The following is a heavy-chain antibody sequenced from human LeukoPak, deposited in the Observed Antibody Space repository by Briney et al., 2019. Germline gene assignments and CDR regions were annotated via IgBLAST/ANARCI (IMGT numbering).Heavy chain of an antibody. CDR3: AREDVVLVDAVRYYYYGMDV. J-gene: IGHJ6*02. Sequence: ASVKVSCKASGYSFISYYMHWVRQAPGQGLEWMGIINPSGGSTSYAQKFQDRVTMSRDTSTSTVYMELSSLKSEDTAVYYCAREDVVLVDAVRYYYYGMDVWGQGTTVTVSS. D-gene: IGHD2-8*01. CDR1: GYSFISYY. CDR2: INPSGGST. V-gene: IGHV1-46*01.